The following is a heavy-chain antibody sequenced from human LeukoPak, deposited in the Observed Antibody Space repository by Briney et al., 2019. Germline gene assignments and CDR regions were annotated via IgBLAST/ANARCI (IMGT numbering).Heavy chain of an antibody. CDR3: ARDVHYYDSSGYYL. J-gene: IGHJ5*02. V-gene: IGHV3-21*01. CDR2: ISSSSSYI. Sequence: GGSLRLSCAASRFTFSSYSMNWVRQAPGNGLEWVSSISSSSSYIYYADSVKGRFTISRGNAKNSLYLQMNSLRAEDTAVYYCARDVHYYDSSGYYLWGQGTLVTVSS. D-gene: IGHD3-22*01. CDR1: RFTFSSYS.